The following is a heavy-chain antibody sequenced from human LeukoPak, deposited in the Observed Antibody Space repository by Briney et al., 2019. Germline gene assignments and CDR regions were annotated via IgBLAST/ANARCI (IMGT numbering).Heavy chain of an antibody. CDR2: ISSSGGST. V-gene: IGHV3-23*01. CDR1: GFAFSSYA. Sequence: GGSLRLSCAASGFAFSSYAMSWVRQAPGKGLEWVSAISSSGGSTYYADSVKGRFTISRDNSKNTLYLQMNSLRAEDTAVYYCAKSQVGRQFDYWGQGTLVTVSS. CDR3: AKSQVGRQFDY. J-gene: IGHJ4*02.